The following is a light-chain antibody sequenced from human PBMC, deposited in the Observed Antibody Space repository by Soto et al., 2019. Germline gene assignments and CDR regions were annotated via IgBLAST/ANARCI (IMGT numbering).Light chain of an antibody. CDR2: AAS. Sequence: DIQLTQSPSFLSASVGDRVTITCRASQGISSYLAWYQQKPGKAPKLLIYAASTLQSGVPSRFRGSGSGTEFTLTISSLQPEDFAVYYCQQYGSSPLTFGGGTKVDIK. J-gene: IGKJ4*01. V-gene: IGKV1-9*01. CDR3: QQYGSSPLT. CDR1: QGISSY.